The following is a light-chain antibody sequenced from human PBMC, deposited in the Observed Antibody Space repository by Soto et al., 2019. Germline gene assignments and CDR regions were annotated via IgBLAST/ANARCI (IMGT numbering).Light chain of an antibody. V-gene: IGKV3-15*01. CDR3: QQYNNWPRT. CDR2: NAS. Sequence: EIVMTQSPATLSVSPGERTTLSCRPSQSVSNNLAWHHQKPGQAPRLLMYNASARATGIPARFSGSGSGTEFTLTISSLQSEDFAVYYCQQYNNWPRTFGQGTKV. CDR1: QSVSNN. J-gene: IGKJ1*01.